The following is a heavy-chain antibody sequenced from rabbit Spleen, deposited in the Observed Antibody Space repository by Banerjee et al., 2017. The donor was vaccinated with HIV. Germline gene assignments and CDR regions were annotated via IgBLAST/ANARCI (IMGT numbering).Heavy chain of an antibody. CDR3: ARDTGSSFSSYGMDL. CDR2: IAGSSSGFT. CDR1: GFTLSSNW. Sequence: QEQLVESGGGLVKPEGSLTLTCTASGFTLSSNWICWVRQAPGKGLEWISCIAGSSSGFTYSATWAKGRFTCSKTSSTTVTLQMTSLTVADTATYFCARDTGSSFSSYGMDLWGPGTLVTVS. D-gene: IGHD8-1*01. J-gene: IGHJ6*01. V-gene: IGHV1S45*01.